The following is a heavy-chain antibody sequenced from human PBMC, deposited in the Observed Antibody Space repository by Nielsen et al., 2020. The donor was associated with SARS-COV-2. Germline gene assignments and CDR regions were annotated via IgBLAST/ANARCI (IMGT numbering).Heavy chain of an antibody. CDR2: ISVSGGST. CDR3: AKTRTGWVAGDCFDY. V-gene: IGHV3-23*01. D-gene: IGHD2-21*02. Sequence: GESLKISCAASGFTFSRYAMSWVRQAPGKGLDWVSIISVSGGSTYYADSVKGRFTISRDNSKNTLYLQMNSLRAEDTAVYYCAKTRTGWVAGDCFDYWGQGTLVTVSS. CDR1: GFTFSRYA. J-gene: IGHJ4*02.